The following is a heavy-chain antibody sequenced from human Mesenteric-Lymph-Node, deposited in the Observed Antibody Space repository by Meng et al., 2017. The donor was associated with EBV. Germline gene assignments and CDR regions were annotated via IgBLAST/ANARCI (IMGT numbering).Heavy chain of an antibody. CDR3: SRESWRAFDY. J-gene: IGHJ4*02. CDR1: GDSVSNTNVA. Sequence: QVHFHQPGPGLVKPSQTLSLTCAISGDSVSNTNVAWNWIRQSPSRGLEGLGRTYYRSKWYNEYAQSVKGRITINPDTSKSEFSLQLNSVTPDDTAVYYCSRESWRAFDYWGQGTLVTVSS. CDR2: TYYRSKWYN. V-gene: IGHV6-1*01.